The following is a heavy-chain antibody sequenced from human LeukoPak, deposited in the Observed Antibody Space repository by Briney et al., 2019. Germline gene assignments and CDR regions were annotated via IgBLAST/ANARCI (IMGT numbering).Heavy chain of an antibody. V-gene: IGHV4-59*01. Sequence: SETLSLTCTVSGGSISSYYWSWIRQPPGKGLEWIGCIYYSGSTNYNPSLKSRVTISVDTSKNQFSPKLSSVTAADTAVYYCARASSSGWYGPLGYWGQGTLVTVSS. CDR3: ARASSSGWYGPLGY. CDR2: IYYSGST. J-gene: IGHJ4*02. CDR1: GGSISSYY. D-gene: IGHD6-19*01.